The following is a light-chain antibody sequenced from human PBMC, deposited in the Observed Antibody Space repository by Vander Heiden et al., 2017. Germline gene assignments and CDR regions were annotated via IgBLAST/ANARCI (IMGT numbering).Light chain of an antibody. V-gene: IGKV2-28*01. Sequence: IVMTQSALSLPVTPGEPASISCRSSQSLLHSNGYNYLDRYRQKPGQSPQLLIYLGSNRASGVPDSFRGSGSGTDFTLKIIRVEAEDVGVYYCRQSLETPQTYGQGTKVEIK. CDR2: LGS. CDR1: QSLLHSNGYNY. J-gene: IGKJ1*01. CDR3: RQSLETPQT.